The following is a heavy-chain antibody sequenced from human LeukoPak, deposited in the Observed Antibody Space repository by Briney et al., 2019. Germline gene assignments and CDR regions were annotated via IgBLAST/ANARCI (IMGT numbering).Heavy chain of an antibody. CDR2: IYYSGST. J-gene: IGHJ4*02. D-gene: IGHD6-19*01. Sequence: SETLSLTCTVSGGSISSGGYYWSWNRQHPGKGLEWIGYIYYSGSTYYNPSLKSRVTISVDTSKNQFSLKLSSVTAADTAVYYCARAGLRYSSGLPAYFDYWGQGTLVTVSS. CDR1: GGSISSGGYY. V-gene: IGHV4-31*03. CDR3: ARAGLRYSSGLPAYFDY.